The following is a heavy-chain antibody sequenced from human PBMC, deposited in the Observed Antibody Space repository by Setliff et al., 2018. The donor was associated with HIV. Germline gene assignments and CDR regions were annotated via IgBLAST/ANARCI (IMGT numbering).Heavy chain of an antibody. Sequence: PSETLSLTCTVSGGSVSDTSYYWGWIRQPPGKGLEWLANVYYSGGTYYNPSLNSRVTISVDTSRNQFSLKLTSVTAADTALYFCARLGDSGYDFRGYFDYWGQGKLVTAPQ. CDR2: VYYSGGT. CDR1: GGSVSDTSYY. CDR3: ARLGDSGYDFRGYFDY. J-gene: IGHJ4*02. D-gene: IGHD5-12*01. V-gene: IGHV4-39*01.